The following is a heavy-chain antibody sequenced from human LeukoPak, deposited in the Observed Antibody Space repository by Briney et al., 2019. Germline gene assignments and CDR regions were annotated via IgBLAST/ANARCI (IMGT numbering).Heavy chain of an antibody. CDR1: GASISPYY. CDR2: VYYSGST. J-gene: IGHJ4*02. CDR3: ARNRAMSSGYDY. V-gene: IGHV4-59*08. Sequence: SETLSLTCTVSGASISPYYWSWIRQPPGKGLEWLGYVYYSGSTNYNPSLKSRVTISVDTSKKQFSLKLSSVPVADTALYYCARNRAMSSGYDYWGEGTLVTVSS. D-gene: IGHD3-22*01.